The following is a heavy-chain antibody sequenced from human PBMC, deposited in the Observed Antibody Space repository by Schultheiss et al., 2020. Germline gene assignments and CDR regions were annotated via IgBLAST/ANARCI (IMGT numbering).Heavy chain of an antibody. CDR3: VRGYCAGGSCYPY. Sequence: GGSLRLSCAASGFSFRTYWMSWVRQAPGKGLDWVATINQDGSETYYVDSVKGRFTVSRGNAKNSQFLQLSSLRVEDTGIYYCVRGYCAGGSCYPYWGQGTLVTVSS. D-gene: IGHD2-15*01. V-gene: IGHV3-7*01. CDR1: GFSFRTYW. J-gene: IGHJ4*02. CDR2: INQDGSET.